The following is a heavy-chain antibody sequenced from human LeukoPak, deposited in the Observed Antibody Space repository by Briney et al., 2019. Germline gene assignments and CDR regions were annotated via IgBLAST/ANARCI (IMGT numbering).Heavy chain of an antibody. CDR2: IYYSGST. D-gene: IGHD6-6*01. V-gene: IGHV4-59*01. J-gene: IGHJ5*02. CDR1: GGSLRSYY. CDR3: ARVGGFEYSSSSGWWFDP. Sequence: SEALSLPCTVSGGSLRSYYWSLIRQPPGKGLEWIGDIYYSGSTNYTPSLKSRVTISVDTSKNQFSLKLSSVTAADTAVYYCARVGGFEYSSSSGWWFDPWGQGTLVTVSS.